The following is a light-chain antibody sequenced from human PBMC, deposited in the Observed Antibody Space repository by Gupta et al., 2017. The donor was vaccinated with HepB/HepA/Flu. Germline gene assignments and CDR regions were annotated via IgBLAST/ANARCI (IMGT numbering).Light chain of an antibody. CDR2: QVS. J-gene: IGKJ2*01. CDR1: QRLAYSHKITF. V-gene: IGKV2-30*01. Sequence: DVVMTQSPLSLSVILGQPASISCTSSQRLAYSHKITFLNWFQQRPGQSPRRLIYQVSKRASGVPDRFSGSGSGTDVTMKISRVEAEDVGVYYCMQHLQWPHTFGQGTKLEIK. CDR3: MQHLQWPHT.